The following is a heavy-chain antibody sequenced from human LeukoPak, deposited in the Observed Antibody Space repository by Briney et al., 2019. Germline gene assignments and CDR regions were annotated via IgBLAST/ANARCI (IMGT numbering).Heavy chain of an antibody. V-gene: IGHV4-39*01. J-gene: IGHJ4*02. CDR2: IYYSGST. CDR3: ARGSPRYYFDY. Sequence: SETLSLTCTVSGASISSNSYYWGWIRQPPGKGLEWIGSIYYSGSTYYNPSLKSRVTISVDTSKNQFSLKLSSVTAADTAVYYCARGSPRYYFDYWGQGTLVTVSS. D-gene: IGHD3-10*01. CDR1: GASISSNSYY.